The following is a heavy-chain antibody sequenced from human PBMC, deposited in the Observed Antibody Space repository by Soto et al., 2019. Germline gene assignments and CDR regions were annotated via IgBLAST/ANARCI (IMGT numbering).Heavy chain of an antibody. CDR1: GFPFSSYA. CDR2: ISGSDGSS. V-gene: IGHV3-23*01. CDR3: AKWGPTYDMGETFWFYDYGTDV. J-gene: IGHJ6*02. Sequence: GGSLRLSCEASGFPFSSYAMSWVRQVPGKGLEWVSVISGSDGSSYYSESVRGRFTISRDNSKNTLFLQMSSLRAEDTAVYYCAKWGPTYDMGETFWFYDYGTDVWGQGTMVTVSS. D-gene: IGHD3-9*01.